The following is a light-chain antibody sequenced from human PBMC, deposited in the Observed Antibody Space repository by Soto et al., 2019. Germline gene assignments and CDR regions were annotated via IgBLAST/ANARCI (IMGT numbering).Light chain of an antibody. J-gene: IGKJ4*01. V-gene: IGKV3-20*01. CDR1: QSVSNNY. Sequence: EIVLTQSPGTLSLSPGERATLSCSASQSVSNNYFAWYQQKPGQAPRLLVFGASTRATGISVRFSGSGSGTDFTLTINRLEPEDSAVYYCHQYGSSVLTFGGGPKVEIK. CDR2: GAS. CDR3: HQYGSSVLT.